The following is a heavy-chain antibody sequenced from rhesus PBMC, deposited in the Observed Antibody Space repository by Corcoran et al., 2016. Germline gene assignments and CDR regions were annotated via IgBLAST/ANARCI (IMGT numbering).Heavy chain of an antibody. CDR1: GGPICCSYYY. CDR3: ARHEWPDDAFDF. Sequence: QLQLQESAPGLVKPSETLPPTCAVSGGPICCSYYYLRWTRPAPGKGLEWIGYISDSGSTSYNPSLKSRVTISRDTSKNQFSLKLSSVTAADTAVYYCARHEWPDDAFDFWGQGLRVTVSS. CDR2: ISDSGST. D-gene: IGHD2-33*01. J-gene: IGHJ3*01. V-gene: IGHV4-122*01.